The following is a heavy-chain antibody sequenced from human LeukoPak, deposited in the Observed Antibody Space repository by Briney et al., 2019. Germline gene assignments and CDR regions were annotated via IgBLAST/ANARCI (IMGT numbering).Heavy chain of an antibody. D-gene: IGHD3-16*02. V-gene: IGHV1-69*05. CDR1: GGTFISYA. CDR2: IIPIFGTA. J-gene: IGHJ4*02. CDR3: ARVYYDYVWGSYPNLGYFDY. Sequence: GSSVKVSCKASGGTFISYAISWVRQAPGQGLEWMGGIIPIFGTANYAQKFQGRVTITTDESTSTAYMELSSLRSEDTAVYYCARVYYDYVWGSYPNLGYFDYWGQGTLVTVSS.